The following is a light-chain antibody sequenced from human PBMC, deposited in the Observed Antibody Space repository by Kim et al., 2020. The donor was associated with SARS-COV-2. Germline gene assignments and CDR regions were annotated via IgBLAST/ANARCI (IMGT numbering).Light chain of an antibody. CDR1: KIGDKR. CDR3: QVWDTSSDYPGV. Sequence: SYELTQPPSVSVVPGQTASISCGGSKIGDKRVNWYQQKPGQAPILVINSDTDRPSGIPERFSGSNFGNTATLTVSRVEAGDEAEYYCQVWDTSSDYPGVFGGGTQLTVL. J-gene: IGLJ3*02. V-gene: IGLV3-21*01. CDR2: SDT.